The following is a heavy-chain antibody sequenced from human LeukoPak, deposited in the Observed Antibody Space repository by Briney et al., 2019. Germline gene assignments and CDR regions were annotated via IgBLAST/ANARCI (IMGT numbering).Heavy chain of an antibody. CDR1: GGSFSHYY. CDR2: IHPYGFT. Sequence: PSETLSLTCALSGGSFSHYYWSWIRQAPGKGLEWIGEIHPYGFTSVNPSLKSRVSIVPDTSKNQFSLTLTSVTAADTAVYYCSRGSDESKTGDSWGQGSLVTVSS. V-gene: IGHV4-34*01. CDR3: SRGSDESKTGDS. D-gene: IGHD3-9*01. J-gene: IGHJ4*02.